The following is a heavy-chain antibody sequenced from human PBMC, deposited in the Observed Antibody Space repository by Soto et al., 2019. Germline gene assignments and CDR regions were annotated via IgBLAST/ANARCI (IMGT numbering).Heavy chain of an antibody. J-gene: IGHJ6*02. V-gene: IGHV1-3*01. D-gene: IGHD2-21*01. Sequence: ASVKVSCKASGYTFTSYAMHWVRQAPGQRLEWMGWINAGNGNTKYSQKFQGRVTITRDTSASTAYMELSSLRSEDTAVYYCARVVGINYYYCYGIDVWGQGTTVTVSS. CDR3: ARVVGINYYYCYGIDV. CDR1: GYTFTSYA. CDR2: INAGNGNT.